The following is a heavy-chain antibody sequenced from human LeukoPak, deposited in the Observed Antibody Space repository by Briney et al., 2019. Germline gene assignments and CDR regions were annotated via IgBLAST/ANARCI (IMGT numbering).Heavy chain of an antibody. CDR1: GGTFRSYA. J-gene: IGHJ3*02. Sequence: GALVKVSXKASGGTFRSYAISWVRQAPGQGLEWMGGIIPIFGTANYAQKFQGRVTITADESTSTAYMELSSLRSEDTAVYYCARARDPLLEMATISDAFDIWGQGTMVTVSS. CDR2: IIPIFGTA. V-gene: IGHV1-69*01. D-gene: IGHD5-24*01. CDR3: ARARDPLLEMATISDAFDI.